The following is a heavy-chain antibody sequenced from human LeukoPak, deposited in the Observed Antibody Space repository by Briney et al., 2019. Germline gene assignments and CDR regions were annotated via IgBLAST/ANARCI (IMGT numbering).Heavy chain of an antibody. CDR1: GDTFSDYY. Sequence: GASVKVSCKASGDTFSDYYMNWLRQAPGQGPEWMGWMNPTSGGTNYAQKFQGRVTMTRDTSITTAYMELSSLRSDDTAVYYCAPRRVAADKGFDYWGQGTLVTVSS. J-gene: IGHJ4*02. D-gene: IGHD6-19*01. CDR2: MNPTSGGT. CDR3: APRRVAADKGFDY. V-gene: IGHV1-2*02.